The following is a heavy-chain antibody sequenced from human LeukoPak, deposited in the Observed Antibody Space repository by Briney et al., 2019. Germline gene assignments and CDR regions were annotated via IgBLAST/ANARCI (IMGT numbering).Heavy chain of an antibody. CDR3: AKDSNYGSGLDY. CDR2: ISGSGGST. CDR1: GFTFSSYA. D-gene: IGHD3-10*01. Sequence: PGGSLRLSCAASGFTFSSYAMSWVRQAPGKGLEWVSAISGSGGSTYYADSVKGRFTISRDNSKNTLYLQMNSLRAEDAAVYYCAKDSNYGSGLDYWGQGTLVTVSS. V-gene: IGHV3-23*01. J-gene: IGHJ4*02.